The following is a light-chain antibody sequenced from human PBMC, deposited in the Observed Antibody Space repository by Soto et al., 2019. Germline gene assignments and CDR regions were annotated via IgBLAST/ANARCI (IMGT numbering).Light chain of an antibody. CDR1: QSISSY. CDR3: QQRSNWPPIT. Sequence: EIMLTQSPATLSLSPGERATLSFRASQSISSYLAWYQQKPGQAPRLLIYGASSRATGIPDRFSGSGSGTDFTLTISSLEPEDFAVYYCQQRSNWPPITFGQGTRLEIK. V-gene: IGKV3-11*01. CDR2: GAS. J-gene: IGKJ5*01.